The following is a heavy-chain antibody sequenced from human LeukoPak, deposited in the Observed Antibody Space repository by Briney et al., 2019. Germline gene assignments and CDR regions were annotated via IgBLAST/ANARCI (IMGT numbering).Heavy chain of an antibody. D-gene: IGHD3-22*01. J-gene: IGHJ2*01. Sequence: SETLSLTCTVSGGSISSYYWSWIRQPPGKGLEWIGYIYYSGSTNYNPSLKSRVTISVDTSKNQFSLKLSSVTAADTAVYYCARENYYDSSGYYPYWYFDLWGRGTLVTVSS. CDR2: IYYSGST. CDR3: ARENYYDSSGYYPYWYFDL. CDR1: GGSISSYY. V-gene: IGHV4-59*01.